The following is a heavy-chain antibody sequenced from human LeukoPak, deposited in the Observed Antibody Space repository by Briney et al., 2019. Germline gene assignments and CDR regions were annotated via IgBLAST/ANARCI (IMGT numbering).Heavy chain of an antibody. CDR2: IYYSGST. V-gene: IGHV4-59*01. J-gene: IGHJ4*02. CDR1: GGSISSYY. Sequence: SETLSLTCTVSGGSISSYYWSWIRQPPGKGLEWIGYIYYSGSTNYNPSLKSRVTISVDTSKNQFSLKLSSVTAADTAVYYCAGVGCSGGSCYSSFDYWGQGTLVTVSS. D-gene: IGHD2-15*01. CDR3: AGVGCSGGSCYSSFDY.